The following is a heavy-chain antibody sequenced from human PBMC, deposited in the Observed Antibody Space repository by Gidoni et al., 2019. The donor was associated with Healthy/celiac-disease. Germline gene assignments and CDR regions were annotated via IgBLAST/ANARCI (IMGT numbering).Heavy chain of an antibody. J-gene: IGHJ3*02. Sequence: QLQLQESGPGLVKPSETLSPTCTVSGGSTRSSSYSWGWIRQPPGKGLEWIGSIYYSGSTYYNPSLKSRVTISVDTSKNQFSLKLSSVTAADTAVYYCARSGGYGDYGGAFDIWGQGTMVTVSS. CDR1: GGSTRSSSYS. CDR2: IYYSGST. CDR3: ARSGGYGDYGGAFDI. V-gene: IGHV4-39*07. D-gene: IGHD4-17*01.